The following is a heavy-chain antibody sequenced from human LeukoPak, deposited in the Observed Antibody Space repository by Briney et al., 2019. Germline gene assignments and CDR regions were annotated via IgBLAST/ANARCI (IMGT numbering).Heavy chain of an antibody. D-gene: IGHD1-26*01. CDR2: IKPDGTTK. V-gene: IGHV3-7*03. CDR1: GFPFSSYS. CDR3: AREIVGATLGNFDY. J-gene: IGHJ4*02. Sequence: PGGSLRLSCAASGFPFSSYSMTWVRQAPGKGLEWVANIKPDGTTKFYVDSVKGRFTISRDNAKNSLYLQMNSLRAEDTAVYYCAREIVGATLGNFDYWGQGTLVTVSS.